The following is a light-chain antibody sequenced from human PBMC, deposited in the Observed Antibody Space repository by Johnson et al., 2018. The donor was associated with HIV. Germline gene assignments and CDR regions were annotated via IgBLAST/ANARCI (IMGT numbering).Light chain of an antibody. CDR1: SSNIGNNY. CDR2: ENN. V-gene: IGLV1-51*02. J-gene: IGLJ1*01. CDR3: GTWHGALSGGGV. Sequence: VLTQPPSVSAAPGQKVTISCSGSSSNIGNNYVSWYQQLPGTAPKLLIYENNKRPPGIPDRFSASKSGTSATLGITGLQTGDEADYYCGTWHGALSGGGVFGTGTRVTVL.